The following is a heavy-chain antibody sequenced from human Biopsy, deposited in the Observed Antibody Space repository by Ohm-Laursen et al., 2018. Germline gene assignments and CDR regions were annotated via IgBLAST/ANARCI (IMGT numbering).Heavy chain of an antibody. D-gene: IGHD2-15*01. CDR3: GNEVHGRDY. CDR2: INQAGTT. Sequence: ETLSLTCAVFGKKFSDYQWSWIRQPPGKGLEWIGQINQAGTTNYNPSLKSRVSISADASKYEFSLRLTSVTAADTAVYLCGNEVHGRDYWGLGAQVTVSS. CDR1: GKKFSDYQ. J-gene: IGHJ4*02. V-gene: IGHV4-34*08.